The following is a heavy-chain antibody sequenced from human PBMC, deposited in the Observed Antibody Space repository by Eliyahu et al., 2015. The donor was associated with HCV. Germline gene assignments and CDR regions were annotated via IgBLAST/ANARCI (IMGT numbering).Heavy chain of an antibody. Sequence: EVQLVESGGGLVKPGGSLRLSCAASGFXFSXXXXNWVRQAPGKGLEWVSSITSSSSYIYYADSVKGRFTISRDNAKNSLYLQMNSLRAEDTAVYYCAREDSTYDFLTGYRPTMFDPWGQGTLVTVSS. CDR2: ITSSSSYI. V-gene: IGHV3-21*01. CDR1: GFXFSXXX. D-gene: IGHD3-9*01. CDR3: AREDSTYDFLTGYRPTMFDP. J-gene: IGHJ5*02.